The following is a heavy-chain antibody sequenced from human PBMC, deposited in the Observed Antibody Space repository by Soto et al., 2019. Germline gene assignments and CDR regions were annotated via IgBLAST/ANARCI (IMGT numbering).Heavy chain of an antibody. D-gene: IGHD3-9*01. CDR3: ARVPYYDILTGYLRYYFDY. CDR2: IKQDGSEK. CDR1: GFTFSSYW. J-gene: IGHJ4*02. V-gene: IGHV3-7*01. Sequence: EVQLVESGGGLVQPGGSLRLSCAASGFTFSSYWMSWVRQAPGKGLEWVANIKQDGSEKYYVDSVKGRFTISRDNAKNLLYLQMNSLRAEDTAVYYCARVPYYDILTGYLRYYFDYWGQGTLVTVSS.